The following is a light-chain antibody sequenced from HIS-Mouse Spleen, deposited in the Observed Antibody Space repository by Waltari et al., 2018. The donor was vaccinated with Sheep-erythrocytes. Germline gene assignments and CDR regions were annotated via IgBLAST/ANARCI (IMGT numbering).Light chain of an antibody. J-gene: IGLJ1*01. V-gene: IGLV1-44*01. CDR3: AAWDDSLNGYV. CDR1: RSNIGSNP. Sequence: QSVLTQPPSASGTPGQRVPISCSGSRSNIGSNPVNWYQQLPGTAPKLLIYSNNQRPSGVPDRFSGSKSGTSASLAISGLQSEDEADYYCAAWDDSLNGYVFGTGTKVTVL. CDR2: SNN.